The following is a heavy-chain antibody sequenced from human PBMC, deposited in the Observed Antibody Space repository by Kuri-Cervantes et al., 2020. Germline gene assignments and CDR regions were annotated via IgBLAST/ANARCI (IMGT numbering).Heavy chain of an antibody. V-gene: IGHV4-61*01. CDR1: GASVSSGSYY. CDR2: IDYTGST. D-gene: IGHD2-15*01. Sequence: SETLSLTCFVSGASVSSGSYYWTWIRQPPGKGLEWIGYIDYTGSTWYNPSLKSRVTISIDRSKNEFSLRVTSVTAADTAVYYCARGRYCSGGSCSGGVDYWGQGTLVTVSS. J-gene: IGHJ4*02. CDR3: ARGRYCSGGSCSGGVDY.